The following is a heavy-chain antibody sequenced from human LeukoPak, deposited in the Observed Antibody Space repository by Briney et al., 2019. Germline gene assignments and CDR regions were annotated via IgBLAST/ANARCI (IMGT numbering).Heavy chain of an antibody. D-gene: IGHD3-22*01. V-gene: IGHV3-49*03. J-gene: IGHJ4*02. CDR2: IRSKAYGGTT. Sequence: GGSLRLSCTASGFTFGDYAMSWFRQAPGKGLEWVGFIRSKAYGGTTEYAASVKGRFTISRDDSKSIAYLQMNSLKTEDTAVYYCTSRGKTYYYDSSGEVDLDYWGQGTLVTVSS. CDR1: GFTFGDYA. CDR3: TSRGKTYYYDSSGEVDLDY.